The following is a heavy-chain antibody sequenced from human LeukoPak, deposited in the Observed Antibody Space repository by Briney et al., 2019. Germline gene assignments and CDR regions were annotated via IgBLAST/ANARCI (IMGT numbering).Heavy chain of an antibody. D-gene: IGHD1-26*01. Sequence: PGGSLRLSCAASGFTFNEFGVHWVRQAPGQGLEWVALIWYDGSNKYYADSVKGRFTISRDNSKNTVYLQMNSLRVEDTAIYYCARDRPTRSYYSIDYWGQGTLATVSS. J-gene: IGHJ4*02. CDR1: GFTFNEFG. CDR3: ARDRPTRSYYSIDY. CDR2: IWYDGSNK. V-gene: IGHV3-33*01.